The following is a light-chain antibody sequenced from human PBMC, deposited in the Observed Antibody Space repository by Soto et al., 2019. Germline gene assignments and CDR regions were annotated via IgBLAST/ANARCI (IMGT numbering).Light chain of an antibody. CDR2: GAS. V-gene: IGKV3-15*01. J-gene: IGKJ2*01. CDR1: QSISSN. Sequence: EIVMTQSPATLSVSPGERATLSCRASQSISSNLAWFQQKPGQAPRLLLYGASTGATGIPGRFSGSGSGTDFTLTISSLQSEDFAVYYCQQHNYWPSFGQGTKLEIK. CDR3: QQHNYWPS.